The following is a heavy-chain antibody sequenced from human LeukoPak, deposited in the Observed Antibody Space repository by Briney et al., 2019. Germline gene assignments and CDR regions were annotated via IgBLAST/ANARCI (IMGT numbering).Heavy chain of an antibody. D-gene: IGHD1-26*01. CDR3: ARDGNNYYDSYMDV. J-gene: IGHJ6*03. CDR2: ISSSGSI. V-gene: IGHV3-11*04. Sequence: PGGSLRLSCAASGFTFSDNYMSWIRQAPGKGLEWVSYISSSGSIYYADSVKGRFTISRDNAKNSLYLQMNSLRAEDTAVYYCARDGNNYYDSYMDVWGKGTTVTISS. CDR1: GFTFSDNY.